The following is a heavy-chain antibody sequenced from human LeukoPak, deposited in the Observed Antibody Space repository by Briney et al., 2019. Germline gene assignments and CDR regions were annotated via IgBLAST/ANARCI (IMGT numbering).Heavy chain of an antibody. J-gene: IGHJ4*02. V-gene: IGHV3-21*01. CDR2: ITSSSSYT. Sequence: GGSLRLSCAAPGITFSNYNMNWVRQAPGKGLEWISSITSSSSYTFYADSVKGRFTISRDNAKKSLYLQMNSLRAEDTAVYHCARTGYSSSFDYWGQGTLVTVSS. CDR1: GITFSNYN. D-gene: IGHD6-13*01. CDR3: ARTGYSSSFDY.